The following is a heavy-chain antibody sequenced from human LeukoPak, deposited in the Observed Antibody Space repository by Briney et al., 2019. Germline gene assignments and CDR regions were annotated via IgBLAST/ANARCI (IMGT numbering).Heavy chain of an antibody. CDR2: IKQDGYEK. CDR3: ARGHSGSPETPDY. V-gene: IGHV3-7*04. D-gene: IGHD1-26*01. CDR1: GFTFSGYW. J-gene: IGHJ4*02. Sequence: QPGGSLRLSCAASGFTFSGYWMSWVRQTPEKGLEWVANIKQDGYEKYYVDSVKGRFTISRANAKNSLYLQMNSLRAEDTAVYYCARGHSGSPETPDYWGQGTLVTVSS.